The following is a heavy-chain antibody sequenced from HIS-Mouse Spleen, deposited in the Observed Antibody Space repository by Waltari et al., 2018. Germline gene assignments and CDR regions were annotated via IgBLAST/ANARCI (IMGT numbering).Heavy chain of an antibody. CDR3: AKDATAMVTVRFDY. CDR1: GFTFSSYA. D-gene: IGHD5-18*01. CDR2: SSDSSGSR. V-gene: IGHV3-23*01. Sequence: EVQLLESGGGLVQPGGSLRLSWAASGFTFSSYARSWVRQTPGKGLECGSGSSDSSGSRDYSDCEKGRFTISRDNSKNTRYLQMTSLRAEDTAVYYCAKDATAMVTVRFDYWGQGTMVTVSS. J-gene: IGHJ4*02.